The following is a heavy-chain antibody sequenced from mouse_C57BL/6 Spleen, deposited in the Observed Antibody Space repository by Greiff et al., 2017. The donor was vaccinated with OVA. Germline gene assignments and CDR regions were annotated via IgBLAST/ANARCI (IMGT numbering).Heavy chain of an antibody. Sequence: EVKVVESGGGLVKPGGSLTLSCAASGFTFSSYAMSWVRQTPEKRLAWVATISDGGSYTYYPDNVKGRFTISRDNAKNNLYLQMSHLKSEDTAMYYCARDDYYYFDYWGQGTTLTVSS. CDR1: GFTFSSYA. CDR2: ISDGGSYT. V-gene: IGHV5-4*01. CDR3: ARDDYYYFDY. J-gene: IGHJ2*01. D-gene: IGHD2-13*01.